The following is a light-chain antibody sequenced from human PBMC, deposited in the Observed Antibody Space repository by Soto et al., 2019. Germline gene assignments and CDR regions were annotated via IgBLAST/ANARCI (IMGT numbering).Light chain of an antibody. CDR1: QSVSATH. CDR3: QHYGSSPLT. J-gene: IGKJ4*01. V-gene: IGKV3-20*01. Sequence: IVLTQSPGTLSLSPGERATLSCRASQSVSATHLAWYQQKPGQAPRLLLYSTSTRATGIPDRFSGSGSGTDCTLTISRVEPEDFAVFYCQHYGSSPLTFGGGTKVEIK. CDR2: STS.